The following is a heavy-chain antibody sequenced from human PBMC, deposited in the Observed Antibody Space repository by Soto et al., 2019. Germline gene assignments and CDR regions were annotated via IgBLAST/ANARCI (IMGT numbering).Heavy chain of an antibody. CDR3: AKGRSYYYYYGVDV. CDR2: ISYGGGST. CDR1: EFTFSNYA. Sequence: GGSLRLSYAASEFTFSNYAMSWVRQAQGKGLEWVSAISYGGGSTYYADSVKGRFTISRDNSKSTLYLQMNSLRAEDTALYYCAKGRSYYYYYGVDVWGQGTTVTVSS. J-gene: IGHJ6*02. V-gene: IGHV3-23*01.